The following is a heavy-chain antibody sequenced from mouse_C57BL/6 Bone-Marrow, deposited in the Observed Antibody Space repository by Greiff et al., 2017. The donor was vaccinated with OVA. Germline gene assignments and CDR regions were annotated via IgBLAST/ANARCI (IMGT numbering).Heavy chain of an antibody. CDR2: IYPGSGST. CDR1: GYTFTSYW. D-gene: IGHD1-1*02. CDR3: ARGEKLWRFYAMDY. J-gene: IGHJ4*01. V-gene: IGHV1-55*01. Sequence: QVQLQQPGAALVKPGASVKMSCKASGYTFTSYWITWVKQRPGQGLEWIGDIYPGSGSTNYNEKFKSKATLTVDTSSSTAYMQLSSLTSEDSAVYYCARGEKLWRFYAMDYWGQGTSVTVAS.